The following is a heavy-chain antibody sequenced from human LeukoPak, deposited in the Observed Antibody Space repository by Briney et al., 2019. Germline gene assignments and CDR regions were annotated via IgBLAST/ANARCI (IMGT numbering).Heavy chain of an antibody. CDR2: ITSSSGTI. V-gene: IGHV3-48*02. CDR3: AKDAGSYTIGNWFDP. J-gene: IGHJ5*02. Sequence: GGSLRLSCAASGFTFSSYSMNWVRQAPGKGLEWVSFITSSSGTIYYADSVKGRFTISRDNAKNSLYLQINSLRDDDTAVYYCAKDAGSYTIGNWFDPWGQGTLVTVSS. CDR1: GFTFSSYS. D-gene: IGHD1-26*01.